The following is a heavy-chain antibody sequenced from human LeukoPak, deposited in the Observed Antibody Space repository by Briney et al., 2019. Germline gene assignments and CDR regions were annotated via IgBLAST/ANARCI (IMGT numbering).Heavy chain of an antibody. Sequence: GGSLRLSCAASGFTFSSYSMNWVRQAPGKGLEWVSSISSSSSYIYYADSVKGRFTISRDNAKNSLYLQMNSLRAEDTAVYYCAREGGVRGVIRDYYYYYMDVWGKGTTVTVSS. CDR2: ISSSSSYI. V-gene: IGHV3-21*01. CDR1: GFTFSSYS. CDR3: AREGGVRGVIRDYYYYYMDV. D-gene: IGHD3-10*01. J-gene: IGHJ6*03.